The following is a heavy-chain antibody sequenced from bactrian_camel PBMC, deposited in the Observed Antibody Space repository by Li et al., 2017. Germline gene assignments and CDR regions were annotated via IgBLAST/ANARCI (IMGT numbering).Heavy chain of an antibody. CDR1: GFIFSNYV. J-gene: IGHJ4*01. CDR2: ISTGAGNT. Sequence: VQLVESGGGLVQPGGSPRLACAASGFIFSNYVMSWVRQAPGKGLEWVSGISTGAGNTFYADSAKGRFTISRDNAKNTVYLQMNSLKSEDTALYYCTKANSGGDYYFREYYATDLASQGTQVTVS. D-gene: IGHD2*01. V-gene: IGHV3S1*01.